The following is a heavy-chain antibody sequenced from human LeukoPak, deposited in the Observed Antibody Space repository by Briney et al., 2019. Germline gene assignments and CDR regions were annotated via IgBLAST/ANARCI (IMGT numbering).Heavy chain of an antibody. CDR3: ARELTMVQGWFDP. V-gene: IGHV3-23*01. D-gene: IGHD3-10*01. CDR2: ISGSGGST. Sequence: PGGSLRLSCAASGFSFSSYAMSWVRQAPGMGLEWVSGISGSGGSTFYADSVKGRFTISRDNSKNTLYLQMNSLRAEDTAVYYCARELTMVQGWFDPWGQGTLVTVSS. CDR1: GFSFSSYA. J-gene: IGHJ5*02.